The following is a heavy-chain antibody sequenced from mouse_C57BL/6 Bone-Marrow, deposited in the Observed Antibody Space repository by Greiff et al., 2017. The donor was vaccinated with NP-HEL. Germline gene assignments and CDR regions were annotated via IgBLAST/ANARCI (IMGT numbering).Heavy chain of an antibody. CDR1: GYAFCSSW. J-gene: IGHJ1*03. CDR2: IYPGDGDT. Sequence: VQLVESGPELVKPGASVKISCKASGYAFCSSWMNWVKQRPGKGLEWIGRIYPGDGDTNYIGKFKGKATLTADKSSSTAYMQLSSLTSEDSAVYFCARADYYGSSYVWYFDVWGTGTTVTVSS. D-gene: IGHD1-1*01. V-gene: IGHV1-82*01. CDR3: ARADYYGSSYVWYFDV.